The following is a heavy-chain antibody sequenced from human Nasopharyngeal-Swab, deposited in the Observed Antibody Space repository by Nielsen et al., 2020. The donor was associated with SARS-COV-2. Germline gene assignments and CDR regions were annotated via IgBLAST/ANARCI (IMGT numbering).Heavy chain of an antibody. CDR2: IYYSGST. J-gene: IGHJ4*02. Sequence: LETLSLTCTVSGGSISSFYWSWIRHPPGQGLEWNGYIYYSGSTNYNPSLKSQVTISVDTSKNQFSLKLSSVTAADTALYYCARLIVLRYFDWHYYFDYWGQGTLVTVSS. D-gene: IGHD3-9*01. CDR3: ARLIVLRYFDWHYYFDY. CDR1: GGSISSFY. V-gene: IGHV4-59*13.